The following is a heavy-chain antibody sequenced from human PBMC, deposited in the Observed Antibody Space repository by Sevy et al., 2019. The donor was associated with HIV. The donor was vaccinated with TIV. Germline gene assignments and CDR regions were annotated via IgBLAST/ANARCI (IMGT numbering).Heavy chain of an antibody. CDR1: GFILSDYY. CDR3: ARDHVKDGDLGDYYYFAMDV. CDR2: ISDSDDSI. D-gene: IGHD4-17*01. V-gene: IGHV3-11*01. Sequence: GESLKISCAASGFILSDYYMSWIRQAPGKGLEWLSYISDSDDSIYDADSVKGRFTISWDKTKNSLYLQMNSLRAEDTAVYYCARDHVKDGDLGDYYYFAMDVWGQGTTVTVSS. J-gene: IGHJ6*02.